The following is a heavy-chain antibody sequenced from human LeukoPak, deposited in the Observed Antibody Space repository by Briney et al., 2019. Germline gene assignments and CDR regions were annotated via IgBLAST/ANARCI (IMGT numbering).Heavy chain of an antibody. V-gene: IGHV3-30-3*01. CDR1: GFTFSSYA. CDR3: ARWAIAAAGKTGGVY. J-gene: IGHJ4*02. Sequence: GRSLRLSCAASGFTFSSYALHWVRQAPGKGLEWVAVISYDGSNKYYADSVKGRFTISRDNSKNTLYLQMNSLRAEDTAVYYCARWAIAAAGKTGGVYWGQGTLVTVSS. CDR2: ISYDGSNK. D-gene: IGHD6-13*01.